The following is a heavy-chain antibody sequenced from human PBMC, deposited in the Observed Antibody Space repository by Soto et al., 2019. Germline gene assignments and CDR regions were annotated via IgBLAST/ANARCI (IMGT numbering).Heavy chain of an antibody. CDR1: GFTFSSYA. D-gene: IGHD3-3*01. V-gene: IGHV3-23*01. CDR3: ANLRFLEWSLNYMDV. J-gene: IGHJ6*03. CDR2: ISGSGGST. Sequence: PGGSLRLSCAASGFTFSSYAMSWVRQDTGKGLEWVSAISGSGGSTYYADSVKGRFTISRDNSKNTLYLQMNSLRAEDTAVYYCANLRFLEWSLNYMDVWGKGTTVTVSS.